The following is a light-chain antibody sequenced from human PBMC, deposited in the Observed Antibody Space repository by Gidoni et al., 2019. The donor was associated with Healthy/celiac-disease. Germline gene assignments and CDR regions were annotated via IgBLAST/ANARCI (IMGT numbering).Light chain of an antibody. CDR2: EGS. V-gene: IGLV2-23*01. CDR3: CSYAGSSSVV. J-gene: IGLJ2*01. CDR1: RSDVGSYNL. Sequence: QSALSQPASVSGSPGQSITISCTGTRSDVGSYNLVPWYQPHPGKAPKLMIYEGSKRPSGVSNRFSGYKSGNTASLTISGLQAEDEADYYCCSYAGSSSVVFGGGTKLTVL.